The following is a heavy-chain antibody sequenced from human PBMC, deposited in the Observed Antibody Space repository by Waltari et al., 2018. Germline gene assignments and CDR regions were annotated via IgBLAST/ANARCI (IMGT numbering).Heavy chain of an antibody. V-gene: IGHV3-30-3*01. CDR1: GFTVSTYA. CDR3: ARGNYYYDSSGYYY. Sequence: QVQLVESGGGVVQPGRSLRLSCAASGFTVSTYAMHGVRQAPGKGLEWVEVISYDGSNKYYADSVKGRFTISRDNSKNTLYLQMNSLRAEDTAVYYCARGNYYYDSSGYYYWGQGTLVTVSS. D-gene: IGHD3-22*01. CDR2: ISYDGSNK. J-gene: IGHJ4*02.